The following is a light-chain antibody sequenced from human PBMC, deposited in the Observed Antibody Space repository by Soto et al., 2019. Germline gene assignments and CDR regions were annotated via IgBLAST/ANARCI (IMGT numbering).Light chain of an antibody. CDR1: SSDVGGYNY. Sequence: QSVLTQPASVSGSPAQSIAISCTGTSSDVGGYNYVSWYQQHPGKAPKLMVYDVSNRPSGVSNRFSGSKSGNTASLTISGLQAEDEADYYWSSYTSSSTYVFGTGTKVTV. J-gene: IGLJ1*01. CDR3: SSYTSSSTYV. CDR2: DVS. V-gene: IGLV2-14*01.